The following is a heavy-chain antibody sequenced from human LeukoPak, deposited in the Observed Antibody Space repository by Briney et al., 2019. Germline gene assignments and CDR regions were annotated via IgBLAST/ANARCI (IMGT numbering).Heavy chain of an antibody. CDR2: ISSSGSTI. D-gene: IGHD5-24*01. CDR1: GFTFSSYE. J-gene: IGHJ4*02. Sequence: GGSLRLSCAASGFTFSSYEMNWVRQAPGEGLEWVSYISSSGSTIYYADSVKGRFTISRDNAKKSLYLQMNSLRAEDTAVYYCARGGRDGYNAFDYWGQGTLVIVSS. V-gene: IGHV3-48*03. CDR3: ARGGRDGYNAFDY.